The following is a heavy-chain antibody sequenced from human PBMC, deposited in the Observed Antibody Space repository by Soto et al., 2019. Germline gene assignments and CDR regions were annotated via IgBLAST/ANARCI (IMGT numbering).Heavy chain of an antibody. CDR1: GFSLTTRGMT. J-gene: IGHJ1*01. CDR3: KMPQDSSTGMIY. V-gene: IGHV2-5*01. Sequence: SGPTLVNPTQTLTLTCTVPGFSLTTRGMTLGWIRQPPGKAPEWLALAYQYSPSLQNRLTFTKDTSKNQVVLAMADVDPGDTATYHCKMPQDSSTGMIYWGQGIQVTVSS. CDR2: AY. D-gene: IGHD3-16*01.